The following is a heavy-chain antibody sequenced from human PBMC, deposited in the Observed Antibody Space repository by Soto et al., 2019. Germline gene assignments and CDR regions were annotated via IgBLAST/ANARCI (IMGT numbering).Heavy chain of an antibody. CDR2: IGGGNTDR. J-gene: IGHJ5*01. CDR3: AKDEVSYNGKWDWFAS. V-gene: IGHV3-23*01. Sequence: DVQLLEYGGGLVQPGGSLTLSCAASRFIFSDYAMNWVRQAPGKGLEWVSSIGGGNTDRYYADSVKGRFIISSDNSKNTIDLQSNSLRDDYTAVYYCAKDEVSYNGKWDWFASWGQGALDTVSS. CDR1: RFIFSDYA. D-gene: IGHD1-26*01.